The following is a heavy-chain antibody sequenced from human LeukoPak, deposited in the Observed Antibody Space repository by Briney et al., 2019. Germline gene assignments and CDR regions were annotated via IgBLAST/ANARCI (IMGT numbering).Heavy chain of an antibody. CDR2: IRHKADGYTT. V-gene: IGHV3-72*01. Sequence: PGGSLRLSCAASGFILSDHYMDWVRQAPGEGLEWVGRIRHKADGYTTEYAASVKGRFSISRVDSKNSLYLQMNSLKTEDTAVYYCGAGSMIVGGAIDYWGQGTLVTVSS. D-gene: IGHD3-22*01. J-gene: IGHJ4*02. CDR3: GAGSMIVGGAIDY. CDR1: GFILSDHY.